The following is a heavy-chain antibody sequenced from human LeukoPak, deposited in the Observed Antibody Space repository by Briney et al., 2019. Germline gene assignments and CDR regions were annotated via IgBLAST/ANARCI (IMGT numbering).Heavy chain of an antibody. CDR2: MNPNSGNT. J-gene: IGHJ6*03. D-gene: IGHD2-15*01. Sequence: ASVKVSCKASGYTFTSYDINWVRQATGQGLEWMGWMNPNSGNTGYAQKFQGRVTITRNTSISTAYMELSSLRSEDTAVYSCARVAATHYYYYYYMDVWGKGTTVTVSS. CDR1: GYTFTSYD. CDR3: ARVAATHYYYYYYMDV. V-gene: IGHV1-8*03.